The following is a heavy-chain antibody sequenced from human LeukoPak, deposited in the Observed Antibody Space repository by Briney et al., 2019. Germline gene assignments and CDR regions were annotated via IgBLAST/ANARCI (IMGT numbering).Heavy chain of an antibody. Sequence: VGSLRLSRAHSVFTPISYVMSCVSEAPGEGLWRVSAIIGGGGRAYYADTARGRFTISRDNTKNTLYLQMNSMRDEDTAVYYCAKEGYDSTGYENDYWGRGTLVTVSS. CDR1: VFTPISYV. D-gene: IGHD3-22*01. CDR3: AKEGYDSTGYENDY. J-gene: IGHJ4*02. CDR2: IIGGGGRA. V-gene: IGHV3-23*01.